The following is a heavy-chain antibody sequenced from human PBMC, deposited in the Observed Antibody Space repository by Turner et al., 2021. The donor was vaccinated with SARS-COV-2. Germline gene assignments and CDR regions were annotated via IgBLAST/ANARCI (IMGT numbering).Heavy chain of an antibody. CDR2: IYSGGNT. CDR1: GFTVSNNY. Sequence: EVQLVESGGGLVQPGGFLRLSCAVSGFTVSNNYMSWVRQAPGKGLEWVSVIYSGGNTFYADSVKGRFTISRDSSKNTLDLQMNSLRPEDTAVYYCARKNYGADRDYWGQGTLVTVSS. V-gene: IGHV3-53*04. CDR3: ARKNYGADRDY. J-gene: IGHJ4*02. D-gene: IGHD4-17*01.